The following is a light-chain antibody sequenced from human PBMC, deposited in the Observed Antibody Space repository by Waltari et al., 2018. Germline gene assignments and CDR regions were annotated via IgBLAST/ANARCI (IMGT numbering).Light chain of an antibody. J-gene: IGKJ1*01. V-gene: IGKV1-27*01. CDR3: QGYDTAPRT. Sequence: DIEMTQSPSSLSASVGDRVTITCRASQDIRTYLAWYQQKPGKVPALLIYDASPLQSGVPSRFSGRGSGTEFTLTITSLQPEDVATYFCQGYDTAPRTFGQGTKVE. CDR2: DAS. CDR1: QDIRTY.